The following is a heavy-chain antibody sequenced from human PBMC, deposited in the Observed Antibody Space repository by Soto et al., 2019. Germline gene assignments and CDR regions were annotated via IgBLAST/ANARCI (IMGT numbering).Heavy chain of an antibody. Sequence: PGESLKISCKGSGYSFTSYWIGWVRQMPGKGLEWMGIIYPGDSDTRYSPSFQGQVTISADKSISTAYLQWSSLKASDTAMYYCARMGSSSWSANYGMDVWGQGTTVTVSS. CDR2: IYPGDSDT. V-gene: IGHV5-51*01. CDR1: GYSFTSYW. J-gene: IGHJ6*02. CDR3: ARMGSSSWSANYGMDV. D-gene: IGHD6-13*01.